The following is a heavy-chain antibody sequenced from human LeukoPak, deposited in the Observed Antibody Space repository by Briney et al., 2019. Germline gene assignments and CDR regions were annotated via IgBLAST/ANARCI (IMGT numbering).Heavy chain of an antibody. D-gene: IGHD2-21*02. J-gene: IGHJ3*02. CDR2: IYSGGST. V-gene: IGHV3-66*01. Sequence: GGSLRLSCAASGFTFSSYAMSWVRQAPGKGLEWVSVIYSGGSTYYADSVKGRFTISRGNSKNTLYLQMNSLRAEDTAVYYCARALAYCGGDCYWEDDAFDIWGQGTMVTVSS. CDR1: GFTFSSYA. CDR3: ARALAYCGGDCYWEDDAFDI.